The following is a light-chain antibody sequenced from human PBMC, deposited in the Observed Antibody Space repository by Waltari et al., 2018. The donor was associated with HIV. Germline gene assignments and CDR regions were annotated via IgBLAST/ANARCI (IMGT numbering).Light chain of an antibody. CDR1: QSVSSSY. CDR3: QQYGSSRT. CDR2: GAS. J-gene: IGKJ1*01. Sequence: ELVLTQSPGTLSLSPGERATLSCRASQSVSSSYLAWYQQTPGQAPRLLIYGASSRATGIPDRFSGSGSGTDFTLTISRLEPEDFAVYYCQQYGSSRTFGQGTKVEIK. V-gene: IGKV3-20*01.